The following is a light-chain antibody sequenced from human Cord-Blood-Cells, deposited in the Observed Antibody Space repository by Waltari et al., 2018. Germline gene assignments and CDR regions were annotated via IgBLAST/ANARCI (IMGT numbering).Light chain of an antibody. CDR2: DAS. J-gene: IGKJ3*01. Sequence: EIVLTQSPATLSLSPGVRDTLSCRASQSVSSYLACYQQKHGQTPMILIYDASKRATGIPARFSGSGSWTDFTHTIIILEPEDFAVYYCQHRSNWLTFGPGTNVDIK. CDR1: QSVSSY. V-gene: IGKV3-11*01. CDR3: QHRSNWLT.